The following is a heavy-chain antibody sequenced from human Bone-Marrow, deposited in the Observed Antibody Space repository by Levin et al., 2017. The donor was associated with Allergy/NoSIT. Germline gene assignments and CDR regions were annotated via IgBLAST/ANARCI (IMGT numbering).Heavy chain of an antibody. CDR1: GFIFSDHY. J-gene: IGHJ4*01. Sequence: GGSLRLSCAASGFIFSDHYMSWIRQAPGKGLEWVSYIGSSGYPIYYADSVKGRFTISRDNPNKSLYLQMNSLRVEDTAVYYCARASLRYSTGWYYFDYWGDGTLVTVSS. CDR3: ARASLRYSTGWYYFDY. V-gene: IGHV3-11*01. D-gene: IGHD6-19*01. CDR2: IGSSGYPI.